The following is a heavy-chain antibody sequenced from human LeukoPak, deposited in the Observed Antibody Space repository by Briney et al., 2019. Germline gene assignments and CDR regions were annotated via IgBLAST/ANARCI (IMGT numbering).Heavy chain of an antibody. CDR1: GFTFISYG. D-gene: IGHD3/OR15-3a*01. V-gene: IGHV3-33*06. CDR2: IWYDGNTK. Sequence: GGSLRLSCAASGFTFISYGMHWVRQAPGKGLEWVAIIWYDGNTKYYSESVKGRFTISRDNSKNTLYLQVNSLRAEDTAVYYCAKSRTGHDAFDVWGQGTLVTASS. CDR3: AKSRTGHDAFDV. J-gene: IGHJ3*01.